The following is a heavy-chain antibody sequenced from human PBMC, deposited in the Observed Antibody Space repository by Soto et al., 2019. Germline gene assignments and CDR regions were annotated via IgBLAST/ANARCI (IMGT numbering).Heavy chain of an antibody. V-gene: IGHV3-23*01. J-gene: IGHJ4*02. Sequence: EVQLLESGGGLVQPGGSLRLSCAASGFTFSSYAMSWVRQAPGKGLEWVSAISGSGGSTYYADSVKGRFTISRDNSKNTLYLQMNSLRAEDTAVYYCVKRKVLPAAFPHPGAADYWGQGTLVTVSS. CDR1: GFTFSSYA. CDR2: ISGSGGST. CDR3: VKRKVLPAAFPHPGAADY. D-gene: IGHD2-2*01.